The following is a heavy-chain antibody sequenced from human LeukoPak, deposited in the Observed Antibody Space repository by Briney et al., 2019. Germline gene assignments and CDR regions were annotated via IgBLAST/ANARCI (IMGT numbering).Heavy chain of an antibody. D-gene: IGHD4-17*01. CDR1: GFTFSSYS. CDR2: ISSSTRTI. CDR3: ARDVYGDYGSDY. Sequence: GGSLRLSCAVSGFTFSSYSMNWVRQAPGRGLEWLSYISSSTRTIYYADSVKGRFTISRDNAKNSLYLQMNSLRAEDTAVYYCARDVYGDYGSDYWGQGTLVTVSS. J-gene: IGHJ4*02. V-gene: IGHV3-48*01.